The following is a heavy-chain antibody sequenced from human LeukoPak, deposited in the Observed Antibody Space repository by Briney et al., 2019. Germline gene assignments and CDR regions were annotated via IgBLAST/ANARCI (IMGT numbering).Heavy chain of an antibody. CDR1: GFTFGGFA. D-gene: IGHD2-21*01. CDR3: ARIMDLIGVHFDF. CDR2: ILAGGSTT. V-gene: IGHV3-23*01. J-gene: IGHJ4*02. Sequence: GGSLRLSCAASGFTFGGFAMAWVRQTPGKGLEWVSGILAGGSTTYYIDSVKGRFTISRDNSRNTLYLQMNSLRAEDTAMYYCARIMDLIGVHFDFWGQGTLVTVSS.